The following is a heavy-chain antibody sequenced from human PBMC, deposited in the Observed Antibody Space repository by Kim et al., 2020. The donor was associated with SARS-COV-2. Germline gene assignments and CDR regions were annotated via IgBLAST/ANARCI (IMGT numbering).Heavy chain of an antibody. J-gene: IGHJ6*02. CDR3: ARDRHYYNMDV. CDR2: IKQDGSEK. CDR1: GFNFSSYW. Sequence: GGSLRLSCAASGFNFSSYWMSWVRQAPGKGLEWVANIKQDGSEKYYVDSVKGRFTISRDNAKNSLYLQMNSLRAEDTAVYYCARDRHYYNMDVWGQGTTVTVSS. V-gene: IGHV3-7*03.